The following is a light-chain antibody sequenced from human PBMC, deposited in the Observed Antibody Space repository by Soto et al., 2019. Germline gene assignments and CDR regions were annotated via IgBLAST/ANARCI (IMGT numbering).Light chain of an antibody. CDR1: QSVRSSY. CDR2: GAS. Sequence: EIVLTQSPGTLSLSPGERATLSCRASQSVRSSYLAWYQQKPGQPPRLLIYGASGRATGIPDRFSGSGSGTDFPLTISRLEPEDFAVYYCQQYGSSPWKFGQGTKVEIK. J-gene: IGKJ1*01. V-gene: IGKV3-20*01. CDR3: QQYGSSPWK.